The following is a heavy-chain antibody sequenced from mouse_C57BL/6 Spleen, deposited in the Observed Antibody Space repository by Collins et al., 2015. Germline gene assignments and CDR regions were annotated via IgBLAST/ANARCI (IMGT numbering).Heavy chain of an antibody. Sequence: QVQLQQPGAELVKPGTSVKLSCKASGYNFTSYWINWVKLRPGQGLEWIGDIYPGSGSTNYNEKFKSKATLTVDTSSSTAYMQLSSLASEDSALYYCARSGNYYFDYWGQGTTLTVSS. CDR2: IYPGSGST. J-gene: IGHJ2*01. CDR3: ARSGNYYFDY. D-gene: IGHD2-1*01. CDR1: GYNFTSYW. V-gene: IGHV1-55*01.